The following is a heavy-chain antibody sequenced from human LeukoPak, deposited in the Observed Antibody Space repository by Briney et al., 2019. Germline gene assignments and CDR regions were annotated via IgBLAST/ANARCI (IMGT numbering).Heavy chain of an antibody. CDR2: IYPGDSNT. D-gene: IGHD1-26*01. CDR3: ARRRDLYSGSYYPFDY. V-gene: IGHV5-51*01. Sequence: GESLKISCKGSGYRFISYWIGWVRPMPGKGLGWMGIIYPGDSNTRYSPSFQGQVTISADKSISTAYLQWSSLKASDTAMYYCARRRDLYSGSYYPFDYWGQGTLVTVSS. J-gene: IGHJ4*02. CDR1: GYRFISYW.